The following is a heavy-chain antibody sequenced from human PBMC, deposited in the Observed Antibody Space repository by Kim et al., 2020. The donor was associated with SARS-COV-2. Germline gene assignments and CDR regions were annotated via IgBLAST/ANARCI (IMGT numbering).Heavy chain of an antibody. D-gene: IGHD2-2*01. CDR3: AKVGAPAAKYGMDV. V-gene: IGHV3-23*01. J-gene: IGHJ6*02. Sequence: YTDAVKGRVTTSRDNSKNPLYLQMNSLRAEHMAVYYCAKVGAPAAKYGMDVWGQGTTVTVSS.